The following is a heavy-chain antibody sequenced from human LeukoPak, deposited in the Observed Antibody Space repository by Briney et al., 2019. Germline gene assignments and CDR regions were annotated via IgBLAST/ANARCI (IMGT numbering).Heavy chain of an antibody. CDR2: ISYDGSNK. CDR3: ARVEKGYSSGWYQEYYYYYGMDV. D-gene: IGHD6-19*01. CDR1: GFTFSGYP. J-gene: IGHJ6*02. Sequence: GKSLRLSCAASGFTFSGYPIHWVRQAPGKGLEWVAVISYDGSNKYYADSVKGRFTISRDNSKNTLYLQMNSLRAEDTAVYYCARVEKGYSSGWYQEYYYYYGMDVWGQGTTVTVSS. V-gene: IGHV3-30-3*01.